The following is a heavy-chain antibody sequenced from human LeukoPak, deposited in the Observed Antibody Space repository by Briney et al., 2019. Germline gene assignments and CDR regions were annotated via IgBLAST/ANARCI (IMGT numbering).Heavy chain of an antibody. J-gene: IGHJ3*02. V-gene: IGHV4-59*12. CDR1: GGSISSYY. Sequence: SETLSLTCTVSGGSISSYYWSWIRQPPGQGLELIGYIFYSGSTTYNHPLNSRATITVDKAKNQFSLKLSSVTAADTAVYYCARDISEIAAAGLDAFYIWGQGTMVTVSS. D-gene: IGHD6-13*01. CDR2: IFYSGST. CDR3: ARDISEIAAAGLDAFYI.